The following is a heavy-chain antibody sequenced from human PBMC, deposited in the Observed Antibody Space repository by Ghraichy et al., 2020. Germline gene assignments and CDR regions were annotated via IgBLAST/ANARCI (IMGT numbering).Heavy chain of an antibody. CDR2: ISSSGGRT. CDR3: AKGARSGGYYPDY. V-gene: IGHV3-23*01. D-gene: IGHD3-22*01. CDR1: GYTFTSYT. Sequence: GSLRLSCAASGYTFTSYTLSWVRQAPGKGLEWVSAISSSGGRTYYIDSVKGRFTISRDNSNNTLYLQMNSLRADDTAVYYCAKGARSGGYYPDYWGQGNLVTVSS. J-gene: IGHJ4*02.